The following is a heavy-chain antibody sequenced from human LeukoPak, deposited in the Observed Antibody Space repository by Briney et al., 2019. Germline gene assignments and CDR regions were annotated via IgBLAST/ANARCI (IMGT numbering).Heavy chain of an antibody. CDR2: IYHSGST. CDR3: ARIVPFDWLFSYYYYYYTDV. Sequence: SETLSLTCTVSGYSISSGYYWGWIRQPPGKGLEWIGSIYHSGSTYYNPSLKSRVTISVDTSKNQFSLKLSSVTAADTAVYYCARIVPFDWLFSYYYYYYTDVWGKGTTVTVSS. D-gene: IGHD3-9*01. V-gene: IGHV4-38-2*02. CDR1: GYSISSGYY. J-gene: IGHJ6*03.